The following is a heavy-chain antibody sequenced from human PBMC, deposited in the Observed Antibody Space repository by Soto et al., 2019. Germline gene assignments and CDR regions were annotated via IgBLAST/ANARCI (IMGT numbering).Heavy chain of an antibody. D-gene: IGHD2-15*01. CDR1: GFTFSDYS. Sequence: GGSLRLSCAASGFTFSDYSMHWVRQAPGKGLEWLSYITGGSTTIYYADSVKGRFSMSRDNGKNSLYLQMSSLRAEDTAVYYCARSRRRGSSGGYYSSGMDVWGQGTTVTVSS. CDR3: ARSRRRGSSGGYYSSGMDV. J-gene: IGHJ6*02. CDR2: ITGGSTTI. V-gene: IGHV3-48*01.